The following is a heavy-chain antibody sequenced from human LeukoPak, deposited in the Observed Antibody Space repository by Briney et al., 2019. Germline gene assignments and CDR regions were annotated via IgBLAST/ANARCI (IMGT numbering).Heavy chain of an antibody. Sequence: SETLSLTCTVSGGSISSSSYYWGWIRQPPGKGLEWIGSIIYSGSTYYNPSLKSRFTISVDTSKYQFSLKLNSVTAADTAVYYCVSRKYYDFWSDHYLQHIDYWGQGTLVTVSS. CDR3: VSRKYYDFWSDHYLQHIDY. V-gene: IGHV4-39*07. D-gene: IGHD3-3*01. CDR1: GGSISSSSYY. CDR2: IIYSGST. J-gene: IGHJ4*02.